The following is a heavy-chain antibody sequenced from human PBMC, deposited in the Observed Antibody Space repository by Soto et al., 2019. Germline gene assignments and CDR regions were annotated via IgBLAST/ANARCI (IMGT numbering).Heavy chain of an antibody. D-gene: IGHD2-15*01. Sequence: EVQLVESGGGLVKPGGSLTLSCAASGFAFRSYNMNWVRQAPGKGLEWVASISSGSSNIYYADSVKGRFTISRDNAKNSLFLQMDSLRAEESAVYYCASATVVAATVAFWGQGTLVTVSS. V-gene: IGHV3-21*01. CDR1: GFAFRSYN. CDR2: ISSGSSNI. J-gene: IGHJ4*02. CDR3: ASATVVAATVAF.